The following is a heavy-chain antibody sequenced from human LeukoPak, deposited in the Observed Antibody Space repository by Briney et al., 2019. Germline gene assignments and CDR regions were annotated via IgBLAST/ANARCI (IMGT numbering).Heavy chain of an antibody. Sequence: GSPRLSCAASGFTFNTYAMSWVRQAPGTGLEWVSSISGSGGSTYYADSVKGRFTISRDNAKNSLYLQMNSLRAEDTAVYYCARDGPIVVVPAATDYYYYGMDVWGQGTTVTVSS. CDR2: ISGSGGST. J-gene: IGHJ6*02. CDR1: GFTFNTYA. D-gene: IGHD2-2*01. CDR3: ARDGPIVVVPAATDYYYYGMDV. V-gene: IGHV3-23*01.